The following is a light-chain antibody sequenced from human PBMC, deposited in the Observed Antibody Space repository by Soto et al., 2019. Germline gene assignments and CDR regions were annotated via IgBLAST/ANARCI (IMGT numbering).Light chain of an antibody. Sequence: DIQMTQSPSSLSASVGDRVTITCRASETISSYLNWYQQKPGRAPKLLIHAASSLPSGVPSRFSGSGSGTDFTLTISSLQREDFATYYCQQSYSIPLTFGGGTQVEIK. J-gene: IGKJ4*01. CDR1: ETISSY. V-gene: IGKV1-39*01. CDR3: QQSYSIPLT. CDR2: AAS.